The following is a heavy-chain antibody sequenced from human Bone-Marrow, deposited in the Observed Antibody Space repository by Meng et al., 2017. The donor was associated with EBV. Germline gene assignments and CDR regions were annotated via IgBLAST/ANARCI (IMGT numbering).Heavy chain of an antibody. CDR3: ARVGGPVLGSNGWLVY. CDR1: GGQFTRDA. D-gene: IGHD6-19*01. CDR2: MNPSSGNT. Sequence: QVQLVQPGAEVKKPGSSVKVSCXXSGGQFTRDAISWVRQAPGQGLEWIGLMNPSSGNTDYEQKFQGRVTITADESTSTDYMELSSLRSEDTAVYYCARVGGPVLGSNGWLVYWGQGTLVTVSS. V-gene: IGHV1-69*01. J-gene: IGHJ4*02.